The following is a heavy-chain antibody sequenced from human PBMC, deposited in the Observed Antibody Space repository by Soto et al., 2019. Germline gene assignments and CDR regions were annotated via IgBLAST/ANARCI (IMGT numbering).Heavy chain of an antibody. J-gene: IGHJ4*02. CDR1: GFTFSSYS. V-gene: IGHV3-21*01. D-gene: IGHD3-16*01. CDR3: ARDPTVEMKQLASLDY. CDR2: IRSNGSYI. Sequence: GGSLRLSCAASGFTFSSYSMNWVRQAPGKGLEWVSSIRSNGSYIYYADSVKGRFTISRDNSKNTLYLQMNSLRAEDTAVYYCARDPTVEMKQLASLDYWGQGTLVTVSS.